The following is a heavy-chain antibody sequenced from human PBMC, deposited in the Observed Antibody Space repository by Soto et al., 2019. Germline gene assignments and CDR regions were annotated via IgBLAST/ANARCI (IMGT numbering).Heavy chain of an antibody. CDR3: ARERTAFDR. Sequence: PSETLSLTCTVSGGSIDTYYWIWIRQSAEKGLEWIGRIYTRGNTNYNPSLKSRVTMSIDTPKDQFSLNLTSVTAADTAIYYCARERTAFDRWGPGTLVTVS. D-gene: IGHD2-21*02. J-gene: IGHJ4*02. CDR1: GGSIDTYY. CDR2: IYTRGNT. V-gene: IGHV4-4*07.